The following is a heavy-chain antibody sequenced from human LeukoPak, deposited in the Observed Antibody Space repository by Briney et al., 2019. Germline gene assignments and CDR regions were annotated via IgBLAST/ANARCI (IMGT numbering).Heavy chain of an antibody. J-gene: IGHJ4*02. CDR3: ARVDPDSSSTLEVFDY. V-gene: IGHV4-59*01. Sequence: SGTLSLMCIVAGGSITNYYWSWIRQPPGKGLEWIGYIYYSGSTNYNPSLKSRVTISVDTSKNQFSLKLSSVTAADTAVYYCARVDPDSSSTLEVFDYWGQGTLVTVSS. CDR2: IYYSGST. CDR1: GGSITNYY. D-gene: IGHD6-6*01.